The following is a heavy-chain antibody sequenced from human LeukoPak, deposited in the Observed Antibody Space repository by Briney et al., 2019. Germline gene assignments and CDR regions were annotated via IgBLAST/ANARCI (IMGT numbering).Heavy chain of an antibody. D-gene: IGHD5-18*01. CDR2: INSDGSST. CDR3: VKVDGYSYGYFDY. Sequence: PGGSLRLSCAASGFTFSSYWMHWVRQAPGKGLVWVSRINSDGSSTSYADSVKGRFTISRDNAKNSLYLQMNSLRAEDTALYYCVKVDGYSYGYFDYWGQGTLVTVSS. CDR1: GFTFSSYW. V-gene: IGHV3-74*01. J-gene: IGHJ4*02.